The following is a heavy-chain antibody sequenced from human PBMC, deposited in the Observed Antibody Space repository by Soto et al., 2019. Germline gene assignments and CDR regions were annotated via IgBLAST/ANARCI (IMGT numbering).Heavy chain of an antibody. D-gene: IGHD6-19*01. J-gene: IGHJ6*03. Sequence: QVQLVQSGAEVKKPGASVKVSCKASGYTFTSYGISWVRQAPGQGLEWMGWISAYNGNTNYAQKLQGRVTMTTDTPTSTAYMELRSLRSDDTAVYYCATLHSSGWPYYYYYMDVWGKGTTVTVSS. CDR3: ATLHSSGWPYYYYYMDV. CDR2: ISAYNGNT. CDR1: GYTFTSYG. V-gene: IGHV1-18*01.